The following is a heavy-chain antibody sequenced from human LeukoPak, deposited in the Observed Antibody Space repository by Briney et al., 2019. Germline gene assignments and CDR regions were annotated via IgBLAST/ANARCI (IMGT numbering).Heavy chain of an antibody. CDR1: GYTFSGYY. Sequence: ASVKVSCKASGYTFSGYYMHWVRQAPGQGLEWLGWINPNSGGTNYAQKFQDRVTMTRDTSISTAYMELSGLRSDDTAVYYCARVRYCSGGSCYSGFDYWGQGTLVTVCS. V-gene: IGHV1-2*02. D-gene: IGHD2-15*01. J-gene: IGHJ4*02. CDR2: INPNSGGT. CDR3: ARVRYCSGGSCYSGFDY.